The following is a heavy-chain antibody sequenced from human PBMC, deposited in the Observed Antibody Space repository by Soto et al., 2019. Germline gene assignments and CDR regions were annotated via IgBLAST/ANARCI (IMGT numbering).Heavy chain of an antibody. CDR3: ASEKGSGYYYAGNYFDY. Sequence: SETLSLTCTVSGGSISSGDYYWSWIRQPPGKGLEWIGYIYYSGSTYYNPSLKSRVTISVDTSKNQFSLKLSSVTAADTAVYYCASEKGSGYYYAGNYFDYWGQGTLVTVSS. V-gene: IGHV4-30-4*01. CDR1: GGSISSGDYY. J-gene: IGHJ4*02. CDR2: IYYSGST. D-gene: IGHD3-3*01.